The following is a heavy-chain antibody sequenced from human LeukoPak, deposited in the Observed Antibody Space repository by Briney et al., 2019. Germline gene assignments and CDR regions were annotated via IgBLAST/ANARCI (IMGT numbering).Heavy chain of an antibody. Sequence: SETLSLTCTVSGGSIGSSSYYWGWLRQPPGKGLEWIGSIYYSGSTYYNPSLKSRVTISVDTSKNQFSLKLSSVTAADTAVYYCARDVCSSTSCYNYDYWGQGTLVTVSS. D-gene: IGHD2-2*02. CDR2: IYYSGST. V-gene: IGHV4-39*07. J-gene: IGHJ4*02. CDR1: GGSIGSSSYY. CDR3: ARDVCSSTSCYNYDY.